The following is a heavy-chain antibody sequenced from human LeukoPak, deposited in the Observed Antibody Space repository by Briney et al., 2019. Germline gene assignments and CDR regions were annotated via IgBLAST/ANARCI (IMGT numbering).Heavy chain of an antibody. J-gene: IGHJ4*02. CDR2: IYYSGST. V-gene: IGHV4-39*01. Sequence: PSETLSLTCTVSGGSISSSSYYWGWIRQPPGKGLEWIGSIYYSGSTYYNPSLKSRVTISVDTSKNQFSLKLSSVTAADTAVYYCARHPRVGATDYWGQGTLVTVSS. CDR1: GGSISSSSYY. D-gene: IGHD1-26*01. CDR3: ARHPRVGATDY.